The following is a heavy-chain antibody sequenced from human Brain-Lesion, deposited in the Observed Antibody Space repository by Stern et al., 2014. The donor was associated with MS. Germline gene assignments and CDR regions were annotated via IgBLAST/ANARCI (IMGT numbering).Heavy chain of an antibody. D-gene: IGHD3-10*01. J-gene: IGHJ5*02. CDR2: IYYSGRT. V-gene: IGHV4-30-4*01. Sequence: DQLVESGPGLVKPSQTLSLTCSVSDGSISRGDSYLSWIRQPPAKGLAWIGYIYYSGRTYYNPSLGDTNYNPSLESRVTISVDASKNQFSLKLTSVTAADTAVYYCARALQPYYFGTNGAWGQGTLVTVSS. CDR1: DGSISRGDSY. CDR3: ARALQPYYFGTNGA.